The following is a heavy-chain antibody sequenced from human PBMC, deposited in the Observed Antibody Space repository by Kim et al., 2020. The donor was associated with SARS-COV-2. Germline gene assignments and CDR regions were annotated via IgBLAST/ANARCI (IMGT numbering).Heavy chain of an antibody. V-gene: IGHV4-34*01. CDR1: GGSFSGYY. CDR3: ARGKRYSSSWYENSNKYYFDY. Sequence: SETLSLTCAVYGGSFSGYYWSWIRQPPGKGLEWIGEINHSGSTNYNPSLKSRVTISVDTSKNQFSLKLSSVTAADTAVYYCARGKRYSSSWYENSNKYYFDYWGQGTLVTVSS. CDR2: INHSGST. J-gene: IGHJ4*02. D-gene: IGHD6-13*01.